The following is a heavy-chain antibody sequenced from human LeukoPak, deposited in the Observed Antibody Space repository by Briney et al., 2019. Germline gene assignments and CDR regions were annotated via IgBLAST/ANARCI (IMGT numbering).Heavy chain of an antibody. CDR3: ARDSGIAAAGTALAY. J-gene: IGHJ4*02. V-gene: IGHV1-8*01. D-gene: IGHD6-13*01. CDR2: MNPNSGNT. Sequence: ASVKVSCKASGYTFTSYDISWVRQATGQGLEWMGWMNPNSGNTGYAQKFKGRVTMTRNTSISTAYMELSSLRSEDTAIYYCARDSGIAAAGTALAYWGQGTLVTVSS. CDR1: GYTFTSYD.